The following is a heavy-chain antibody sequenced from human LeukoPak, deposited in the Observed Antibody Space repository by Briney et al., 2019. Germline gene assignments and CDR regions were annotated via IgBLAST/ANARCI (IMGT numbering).Heavy chain of an antibody. CDR2: ISSNGGST. CDR1: GFTFSSYA. Sequence: PGGSLRLSCAASGFTFSSYAMHWVRQAPGRGLECVSAISSNGGSTYYANSVKGRFTISRDNSKNTLYLQMGSLRAEDMAVYYCARDGAYSYGSPSYYFDDWRQVTLVTVSS. CDR3: ARDGAYSYGSPSYYFDD. J-gene: IGHJ4*02. V-gene: IGHV3-64*01. D-gene: IGHD5-18*01.